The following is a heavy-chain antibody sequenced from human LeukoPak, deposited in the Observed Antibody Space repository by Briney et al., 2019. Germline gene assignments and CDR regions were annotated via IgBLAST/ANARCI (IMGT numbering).Heavy chain of an antibody. Sequence: SQTLSLTCAISGDSVSSNSVTWNWIRQSPSRGLEWLGRTYYRSTWYNDYAVSVRGRITVNPDTSKNQFSLHLNSVTPEDTAVYYCARRLTQYDCFDPWGQGSLVTVSS. CDR2: TYYRSTWYN. V-gene: IGHV6-1*01. CDR1: GDSVSSNSVT. J-gene: IGHJ5*02. CDR3: ARRLTQYDCFDP. D-gene: IGHD2-2*01.